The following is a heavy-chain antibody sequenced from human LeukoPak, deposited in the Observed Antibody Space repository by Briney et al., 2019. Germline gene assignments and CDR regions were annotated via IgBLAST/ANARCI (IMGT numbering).Heavy chain of an antibody. D-gene: IGHD2-2*01. CDR2: IWYDGSNK. CDR1: GFTFNSFG. Sequence: GRSQRLSCAASGFTFNSFGIHWVRQAPGKGLEWVAVIWYDGSNKYYADSVKGRFTISRDNSKDTLYLQMNSLRAEDTAVYYCARDRIVVVPAASGNGMDVWGQGTTVTVSS. CDR3: ARDRIVVVPAASGNGMDV. J-gene: IGHJ6*02. V-gene: IGHV3-33*08.